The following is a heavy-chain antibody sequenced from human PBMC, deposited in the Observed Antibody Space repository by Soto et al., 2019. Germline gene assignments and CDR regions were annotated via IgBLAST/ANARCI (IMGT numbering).Heavy chain of an antibody. CDR1: GFTISSNW. V-gene: IGHV3-74*01. J-gene: IGHJ4*02. CDR3: ATVFDY. CDR2: IDDEGSGT. Sequence: EVQLVESGGDLVQPGGSLRLSCAASGFTISSNWMHWVRQAPGKGLVWVSRIDDEGSGTSYADSVKGRFTISRDVDKNTVYLQMNSLRVEDTAVYYCATVFDYWGQGTPVTVSS.